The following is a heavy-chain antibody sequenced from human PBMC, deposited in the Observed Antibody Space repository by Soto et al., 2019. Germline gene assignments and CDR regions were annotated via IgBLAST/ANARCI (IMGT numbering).Heavy chain of an antibody. J-gene: IGHJ4*02. Sequence: SETLSLTCAVYGGSFSGYYWSWIRQPPGKGLEWIGEINHSGSTNYNPSLESRVTMSVDTSKNQFSLRLSSVTAADTAIYYCARRFCNGGSCYWGFDYWGQGTLVTVSS. CDR2: INHSGST. D-gene: IGHD2-15*01. CDR3: ARRFCNGGSCYWGFDY. CDR1: GGSFSGYY. V-gene: IGHV4-34*01.